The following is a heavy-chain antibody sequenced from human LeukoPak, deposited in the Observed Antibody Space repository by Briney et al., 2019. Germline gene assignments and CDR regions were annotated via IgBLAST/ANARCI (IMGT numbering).Heavy chain of an antibody. CDR2: IYYSGST. Sequence: SETLSLTCTVSGGSISSSSYYWGWIRQPPGKGLEWIGSIYYSGSTYYNPSLKSRVTISVDTSKNQFSLKLSSVTAADTAVYYCARVLAGYKNTWYTSRFQYWGQGTLVIVSS. D-gene: IGHD6-13*01. CDR3: ARVLAGYKNTWYTSRFQY. J-gene: IGHJ1*01. V-gene: IGHV4-39*01. CDR1: GGSISSSSYY.